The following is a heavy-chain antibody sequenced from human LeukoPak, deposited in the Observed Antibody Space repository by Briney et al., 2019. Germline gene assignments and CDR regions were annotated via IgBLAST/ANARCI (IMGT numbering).Heavy chain of an antibody. D-gene: IGHD4-17*01. CDR3: AKAWDYGDRGEIDY. CDR2: IVVDGGNT. Sequence: SVKVSCKASGFTFTTFAVQWVRQARGQRLEWIGWIVVDGGNTHYAQKFQERVDIITDRSTNTVFMELRSLRSDDTAVYYCAKAWDYGDRGEIDYWGQGTLVTVSS. V-gene: IGHV1-58*01. J-gene: IGHJ4*02. CDR1: GFTFTTFA.